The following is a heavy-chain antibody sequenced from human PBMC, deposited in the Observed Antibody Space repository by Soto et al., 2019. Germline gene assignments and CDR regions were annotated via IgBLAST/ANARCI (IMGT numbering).Heavy chain of an antibody. Sequence: QVQLVQSGAEVKKPGASVKVSCKASGYTFTSYGISWVRQAPGQGLEWMGWISAYNGNTNYAPKLQGRVTMTTDTSTSTAYRELRSLRSDDTAVYYCARVVVVVPAAPRGWFDPWGQGTLVTVSS. CDR1: GYTFTSYG. CDR2: ISAYNGNT. J-gene: IGHJ5*02. V-gene: IGHV1-18*04. CDR3: ARVVVVVPAAPRGWFDP. D-gene: IGHD2-2*01.